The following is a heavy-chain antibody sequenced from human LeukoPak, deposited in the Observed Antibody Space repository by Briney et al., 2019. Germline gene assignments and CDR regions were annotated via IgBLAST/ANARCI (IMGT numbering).Heavy chain of an antibody. CDR3: AREIHSSGFLSWFDP. CDR1: GYSISSGYY. CDR2: IYHSGST. Sequence: PSETLSLTCTVSGYSISSGYYWGWIRQPPGKGLEWIGSIYHSGSTNYNPSLKSRVTISVDTSKNQFSLKLSSVTAADTAVYYCAREIHSSGFLSWFDPWGQGTLVTVSS. J-gene: IGHJ5*02. D-gene: IGHD6-6*01. V-gene: IGHV4-38-2*02.